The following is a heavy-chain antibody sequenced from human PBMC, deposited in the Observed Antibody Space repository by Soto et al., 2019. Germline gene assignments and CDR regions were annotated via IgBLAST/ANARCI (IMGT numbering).Heavy chain of an antibody. CDR2: IYYSGST. CDR1: GGSISSYY. D-gene: IGHD3-10*01. J-gene: IGHJ5*02. CDR3: ERDYYGSGSCVLWFDP. V-gene: IGHV4-59*01. Sequence: PSETLSLTCTVSGGSISSYYWSWIRQPPGKGQEWIGYIYYSGSTNYNPSLKSRVTISVDTSKNQFSLKLSSVTAADTAVYYCERDYYGSGSCVLWFDPWGQGTLVTVSS.